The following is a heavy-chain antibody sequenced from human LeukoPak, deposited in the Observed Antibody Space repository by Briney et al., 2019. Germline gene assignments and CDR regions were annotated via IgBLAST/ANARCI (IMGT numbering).Heavy chain of an antibody. CDR3: TRYNNAHFDY. CDR1: GFTFGGYG. Sequence: GGSLRLSCAGSGFTFGGYGMHWFRQTPGKGLEWVAVVAYDGSRAFYADSVKGRFTISRDNSKNTMSVQMDDLRAEDTAVYYCTRYNNAHFDYWGQGTLVTVSS. J-gene: IGHJ4*02. CDR2: VAYDGSRA. D-gene: IGHD1-14*01. V-gene: IGHV3-33*01.